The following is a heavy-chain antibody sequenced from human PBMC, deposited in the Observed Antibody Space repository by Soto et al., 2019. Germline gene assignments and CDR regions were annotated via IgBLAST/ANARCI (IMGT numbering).Heavy chain of an antibody. Sequence: GGSLRLSCAASGFTFDDYAMHWVRQAPGKGLEWVSGISWNSGSIGYADSVKGRFTISRDNAKNSLYLQMNSLRAEDTALYYCAKDTQYSYVSWANFDYWGQGTLVTVSS. CDR3: AKDTQYSYVSWANFDY. J-gene: IGHJ4*02. D-gene: IGHD5-18*01. CDR1: GFTFDDYA. CDR2: ISWNSGSI. V-gene: IGHV3-9*01.